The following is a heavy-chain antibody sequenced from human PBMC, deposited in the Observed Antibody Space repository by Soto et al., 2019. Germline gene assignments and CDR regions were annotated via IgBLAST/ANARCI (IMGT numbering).Heavy chain of an antibody. CDR2: IIPLFGST. CDR1: GGSVSTYT. CDR3: AREGARASCSGEDCRKLYDWIDP. D-gene: IGHD2-15*01. V-gene: IGHV1-69*01. Sequence: QVQLVQSGAEVKKPGSSVRVSCKASGGSVSTYTITWVRQAPGQGLEWLGGIIPLFGSTTYADKLQGRVTLTADECRTTHYMDLSSLSYEYMAVYYCAREGARASCSGEDCRKLYDWIDPGGHGTLVTVSS. J-gene: IGHJ5*02.